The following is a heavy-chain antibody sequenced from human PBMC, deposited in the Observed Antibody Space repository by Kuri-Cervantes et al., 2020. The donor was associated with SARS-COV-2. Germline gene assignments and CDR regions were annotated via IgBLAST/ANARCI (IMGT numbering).Heavy chain of an antibody. D-gene: IGHD4-11*01. Sequence: SQTLSLTCAVYGGSFSGYYWSWIRQPPGKGLEWIGTVYYSGSTYCSPSLRSRVTISVDTSKNQFSLKLTSVTAADTAVYYCARLHLGYSNYAYHYYGMDVWGHGTTVTCSS. CDR3: ARLHLGYSNYAYHYYGMDV. CDR1: GGSFSGYY. V-gene: IGHV4-34*01. J-gene: IGHJ6*02. CDR2: VYYSGST.